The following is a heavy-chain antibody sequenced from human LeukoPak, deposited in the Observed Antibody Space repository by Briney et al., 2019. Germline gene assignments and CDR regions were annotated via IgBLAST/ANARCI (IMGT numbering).Heavy chain of an antibody. Sequence: GGSLRLSCTASGFTFGDYAMSWVRRAPGKGLEWIGFIRTKAYGGTTEYAASVKGRFTISRDDSKSIAYLQMNSLKTKDTAVYYCTRGGPGDYWGQGTLVTVSS. CDR3: TRGGPGDY. D-gene: IGHD3-10*01. CDR2: IRTKAYGGTT. V-gene: IGHV3-49*04. CDR1: GFTFGDYA. J-gene: IGHJ4*02.